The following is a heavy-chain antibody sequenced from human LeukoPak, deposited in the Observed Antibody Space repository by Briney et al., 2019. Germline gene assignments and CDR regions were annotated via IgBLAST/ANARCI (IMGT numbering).Heavy chain of an antibody. CDR2: ISYSGSR. CDR1: GGSISSTNYY. D-gene: IGHD3-3*01. J-gene: IGHJ4*02. V-gene: IGHV4-39*01. CDR3: ARHRFWSGYYYFDY. Sequence: SETLSLTCTVSGGSISSTNYYWGWIRQPPGKGLEWIGSISYSGSRYYNPSLKSRVTISVDTSKNQFSLKLSSLTAADTAVYYCARHRFWSGYYYFDYWGQGTLVTVSS.